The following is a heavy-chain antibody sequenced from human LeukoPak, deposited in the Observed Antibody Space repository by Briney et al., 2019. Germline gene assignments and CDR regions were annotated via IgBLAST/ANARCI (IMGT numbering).Heavy chain of an antibody. V-gene: IGHV1-18*01. CDR3: ARDINNLDTAMGY. CDR1: GYTFSSFD. J-gene: IGHJ4*02. D-gene: IGHD5-18*01. Sequence: ASVKVSCKASGYTFSSFDINWVRQATGQGLEWMGWISAYNGNTNYAQKLQGRVTMTTDTSTSTAYMELRSLRSDDTAVYYCARDINNLDTAMGYWGQGTLVTVSS. CDR2: ISAYNGNT.